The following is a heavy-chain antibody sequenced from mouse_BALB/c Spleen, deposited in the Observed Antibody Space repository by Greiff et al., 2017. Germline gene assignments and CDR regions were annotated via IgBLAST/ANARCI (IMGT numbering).Heavy chain of an antibody. D-gene: IGHD1-1*02. CDR1: GYAFSSYW. CDR3: ARGGGNYDSYAMDY. V-gene: IGHV1-80*01. CDR2: IYPGDGDT. Sequence: VQLQQSGAELVRPGSSVKISCKASGYAFSSYWMNWVKQRPGQGLEWIGQIYPGDGDTNYNGKFKGKATLTADKSSSTAYMQLSSLTSGDSAVYFCARGGGNYDSYAMDYWGQGTSVTVSS. J-gene: IGHJ4*01.